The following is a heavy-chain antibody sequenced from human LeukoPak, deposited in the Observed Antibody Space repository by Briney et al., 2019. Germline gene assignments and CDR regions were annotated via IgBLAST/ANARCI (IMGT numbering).Heavy chain of an antibody. CDR2: INHSGST. D-gene: IGHD5-18*01. Sequence: PSETLSLTCAVYGGSFSGYYWSWIRQPPGKGLEWIGEINHSGSTNYNPSLKSRVTISVDTSKNQFCLKLSSVTAADTAVYYCARYNYGRLDYWGQGTLVTVSS. CDR1: GGSFSGYY. CDR3: ARYNYGRLDY. V-gene: IGHV4-34*01. J-gene: IGHJ4*02.